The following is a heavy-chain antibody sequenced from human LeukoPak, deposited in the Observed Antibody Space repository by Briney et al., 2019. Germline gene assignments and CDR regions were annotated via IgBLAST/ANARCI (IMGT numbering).Heavy chain of an antibody. CDR3: AHYGDYRFLYYFDF. Sequence: SGPTLVQPTQTLTLTCTFSGFSLPTAGVGVGWIRQPPGKALEWLSLIYWNNDNRYSPSLRARLTITKDTSKNQVVLTMTKMDPVDTATYYCAHYGDYRFLYYFDFWGQGTLVTVSS. CDR2: IYWNNDN. J-gene: IGHJ4*02. CDR1: GFSLPTAGVG. D-gene: IGHD4-17*01. V-gene: IGHV2-5*01.